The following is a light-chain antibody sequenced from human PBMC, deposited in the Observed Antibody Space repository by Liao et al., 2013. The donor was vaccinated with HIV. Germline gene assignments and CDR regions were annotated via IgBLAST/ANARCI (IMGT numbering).Light chain of an antibody. CDR3: QAWDSTTGV. CDR2: QDT. J-gene: IGLJ1*01. Sequence: SYELTQPPSVSVSPGQTASITCSGDKLGDKYACWYQQKPGQSPVLVIYQDTERPSGIPERFSGSNSGNTATLTISGTQAVDEADYYCQAWDSTTGVFGTGTKVTVL. CDR1: KLGDKY. V-gene: IGLV3-1*01.